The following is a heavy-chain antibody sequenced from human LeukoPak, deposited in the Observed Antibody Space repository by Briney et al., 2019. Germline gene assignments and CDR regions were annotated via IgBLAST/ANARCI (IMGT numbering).Heavy chain of an antibody. CDR1: GFTVSSNS. Sequence: GGSLRLSCTVSGFTVSSNSMSWVRQAPGKGLEWVSFIYSGGNTHYSDSVKGRFTISRDNAKNSLYLQMISLRAEDTAVYYCARDLRFGSGYYFDYWGQGILVTVSS. CDR3: ARDLRFGSGYYFDY. D-gene: IGHD3-22*01. V-gene: IGHV3-53*01. J-gene: IGHJ4*02. CDR2: IYSGGNT.